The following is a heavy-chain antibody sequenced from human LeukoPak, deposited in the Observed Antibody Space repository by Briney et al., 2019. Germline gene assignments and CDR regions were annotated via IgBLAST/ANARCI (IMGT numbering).Heavy chain of an antibody. V-gene: IGHV1-18*01. D-gene: IGHD2-2*02. J-gene: IGHJ4*02. CDR2: ISAYNGNT. CDR1: GYTFTSYG. Sequence: ASVKVSCKASGYTFTSYGISWVRQAPGQGLEWMGWISAYNGNTNYAQKLQGRVTMTTDTSTSTAYMELRSLRSDDTAVYYCAASNIVVVPAATPPSFDYWGQGTLVTVSS. CDR3: AASNIVVVPAATPPSFDY.